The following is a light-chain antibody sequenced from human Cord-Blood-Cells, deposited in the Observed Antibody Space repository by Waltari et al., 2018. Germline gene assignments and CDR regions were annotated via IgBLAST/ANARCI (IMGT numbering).Light chain of an antibody. CDR1: QSVSSN. CDR3: QQYNNWPPYT. Sequence: EIVMTQSPATLSVSPGERATLSCRASQSVSSNLAWYPQKPGQAPRLLIYGASTRATGIPARFSGSWSGTEFTLTISSLQSEDFAVYYCQQYNNWPPYTFGQGTKLEIK. CDR2: GAS. J-gene: IGKJ2*01. V-gene: IGKV3-15*01.